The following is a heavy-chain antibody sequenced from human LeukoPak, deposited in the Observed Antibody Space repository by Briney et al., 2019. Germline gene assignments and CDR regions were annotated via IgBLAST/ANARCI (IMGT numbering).Heavy chain of an antibody. J-gene: IGHJ4*02. CDR3: AREGSSWYRREIDY. D-gene: IGHD6-13*01. CDR1: GFTFSSYW. CDR2: IKQDGSEK. Sequence: GGSLRLSCAASGFTFSSYWMSWVCQAPGKGLEWVANIKQDGSEKYYVDSVKGRFTISRDNAKNSLYLQRNSLRAEDTAVYYCAREGSSWYRREIDYWGQGTLVTVSS. V-gene: IGHV3-7*01.